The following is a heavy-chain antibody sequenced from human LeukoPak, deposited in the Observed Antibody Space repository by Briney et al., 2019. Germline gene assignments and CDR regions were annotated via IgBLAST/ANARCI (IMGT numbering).Heavy chain of an antibody. J-gene: IGHJ4*02. CDR1: GGTFSSYA. V-gene: IGHV1-69*05. Sequence: SVNVSCKASGGTFSSYAISWVRQAPGQGLEWMGGIIPIFGTANYAQKFQGRVTITTDESTSTAYMEPISLRSEDTAVYYCARVSGELREHYLDYWGQGTLVTVSS. D-gene: IGHD1-26*01. CDR2: IIPIFGTA. CDR3: ARVSGELREHYLDY.